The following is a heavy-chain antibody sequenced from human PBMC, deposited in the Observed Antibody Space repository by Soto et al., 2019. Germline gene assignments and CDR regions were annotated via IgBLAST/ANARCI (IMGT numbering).Heavy chain of an antibody. D-gene: IGHD6-19*01. V-gene: IGHV3-23*01. CDR2: ISGSGGSE. CDR3: AKGSQSSGWDE. Sequence: EVQLLESGGDLAQPGGSLRLSCAASGFTFSSSAMSWVRQAPGKGLDWVSSISGSGGSEYYADSVKGRFIISRDNSKKTLDLPMNSLRAEDTAIYFWAKGSQSSGWDEWGQGTLVTVSS. CDR1: GFTFSSSA. J-gene: IGHJ4*02.